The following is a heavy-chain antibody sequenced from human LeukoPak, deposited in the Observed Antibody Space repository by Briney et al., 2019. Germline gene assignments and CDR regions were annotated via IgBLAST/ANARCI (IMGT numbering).Heavy chain of an antibody. CDR1: GYTFTNYG. CDR3: ARATTVVTPYYYYYMDV. Sequence: ASVKVSCKASGYTFTNYGISWVRQAPGQGLEWMGWISFYNGNTNYAQKFQGRVTMSTDTVTADTSTCTAYMELRSLRSDDTAVYYCARATTVVTPYYYYYMDVWGKGTTVTVSS. J-gene: IGHJ6*03. D-gene: IGHD4-23*01. V-gene: IGHV1-18*04. CDR2: ISFYNGNT.